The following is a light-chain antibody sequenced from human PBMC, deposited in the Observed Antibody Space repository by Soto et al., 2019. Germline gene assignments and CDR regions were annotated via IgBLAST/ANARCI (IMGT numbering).Light chain of an antibody. J-gene: IGKJ4*01. CDR3: QQYNNWPLT. CDR2: GAS. V-gene: IGKV3-15*01. CDR1: QSINNN. Sequence: EIVMTQSPATLSVSPGERATLSCRASQSINNNLAWYQQKPGQGHRLLIYGASSRATGIPARFSGSGSGTGFTLTISSLQSEDFAIYYCQQYNNWPLTFGGGTKVEIK.